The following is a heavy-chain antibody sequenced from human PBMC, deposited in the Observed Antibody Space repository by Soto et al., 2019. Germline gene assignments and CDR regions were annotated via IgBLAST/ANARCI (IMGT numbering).Heavy chain of an antibody. D-gene: IGHD3-10*01. CDR1: GGSFSGYY. CDR3: ARDCGRYYYGSGSYWMNYYGMDV. Sequence: SETLSLTCAVYGGSFSGYYWSWIRQPPGKGLEWIGEINHSGSTNYNPSLKSRVTISVDTSKNQFSLKLSSVTAADTAVYYCARDCGRYYYGSGSYWMNYYGMDVWGQGTTFTVSS. CDR2: INHSGST. V-gene: IGHV4-34*01. J-gene: IGHJ6*02.